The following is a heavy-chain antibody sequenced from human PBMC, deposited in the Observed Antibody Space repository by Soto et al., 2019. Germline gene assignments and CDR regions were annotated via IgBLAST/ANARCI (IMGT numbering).Heavy chain of an antibody. CDR2: ISGSGGST. Sequence: GGSLRLSCAASGFTFSSYAMSWVRQAPGKGLEWVSAISGSGGSTYYADSVKGRFTISRDNSKNTLCLQMNSLRAEDTAVYYCASTLLGDSSGWYHSDLSARSYYFDYWGQGTLVTVSS. CDR1: GFTFSSYA. V-gene: IGHV3-23*01. D-gene: IGHD6-19*01. J-gene: IGHJ4*02. CDR3: ASTLLGDSSGWYHSDLSARSYYFDY.